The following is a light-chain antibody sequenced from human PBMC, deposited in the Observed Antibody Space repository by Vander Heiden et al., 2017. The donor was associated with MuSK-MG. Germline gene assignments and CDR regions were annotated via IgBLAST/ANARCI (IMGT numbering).Light chain of an antibody. V-gene: IGKV1-39*01. J-gene: IGKJ1*01. Sequence: DIQMTQSPSSLSASVGDRVTITCRASQSISSYLNWYQQKPGKAPKLLIYAASSLQSGVPSRFSGNRSGTDFTLTISRLQPEDFATYYCQQSDSTPRTFGQGTKVEIK. CDR3: QQSDSTPRT. CDR2: AAS. CDR1: QSISSY.